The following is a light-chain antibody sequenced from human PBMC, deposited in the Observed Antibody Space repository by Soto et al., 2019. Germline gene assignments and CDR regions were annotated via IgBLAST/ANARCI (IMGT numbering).Light chain of an antibody. CDR2: DVT. CDR3: AAWDDNSSRYF. V-gene: IGLV2-11*01. CDR1: SSDVGTFYF. Sequence: QSARPQPRSVSGSPGQSVTISCTGTSSDVGTFYFVSWYQQYPAKGPKLIIYDVTERPSGVPDRFSGSKSGASASLAISGIRSEDEAYHYCAAWDDNSSRYFLANDTKCTV. J-gene: IGLJ1*01.